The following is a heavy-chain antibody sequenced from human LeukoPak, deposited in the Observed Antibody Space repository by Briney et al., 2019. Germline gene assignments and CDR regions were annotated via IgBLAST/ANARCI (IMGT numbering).Heavy chain of an antibody. Sequence: SETLSLTCTVSGGSISSSSYYWGWIRQPPGKGLEWIGSIYYSGSTYYNPSLKSRVTIPVDTSKNQFSLKLSSVTAAGTAVYYCARPYGDYQSYFDYWGQGTLVTVSS. V-gene: IGHV4-39*01. D-gene: IGHD4-17*01. CDR1: GGSISSSSYY. CDR2: IYYSGST. CDR3: ARPYGDYQSYFDY. J-gene: IGHJ4*02.